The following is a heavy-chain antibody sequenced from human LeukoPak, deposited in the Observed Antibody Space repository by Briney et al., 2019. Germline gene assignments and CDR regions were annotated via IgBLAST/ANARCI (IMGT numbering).Heavy chain of an antibody. V-gene: IGHV3-21*01. Sequence: PGGSLRLSCAASGSTFSSYSMNWVRQAPGEGLEWVSSISSSSSYIYYADSVKGRFTISRDNAKNSLYLQMNSLRAEDTAVYYCARALSSRNYFDYWGQGTLVTVSS. D-gene: IGHD2-15*01. CDR3: ARALSSRNYFDY. CDR1: GSTFSSYS. J-gene: IGHJ4*02. CDR2: ISSSSSYI.